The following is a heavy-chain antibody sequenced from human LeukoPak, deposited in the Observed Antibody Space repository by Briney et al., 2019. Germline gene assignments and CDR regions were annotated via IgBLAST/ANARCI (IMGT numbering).Heavy chain of an antibody. J-gene: IGHJ4*02. CDR2: ISSSSSTI. CDR1: GFTFSSYS. V-gene: IGHV3-48*02. Sequence: PGWSLRLSCAASGFTFSSYSMNWVRQAPGKGLEWVSYISSSSSTIYYRDSVKGRFTISRDSAKNSLYLQMNSLRDEDTAVYYCTPHRDGNYPFDYWGQGTLVTVSS. CDR3: TPHRDGNYPFDY. D-gene: IGHD1-7*01.